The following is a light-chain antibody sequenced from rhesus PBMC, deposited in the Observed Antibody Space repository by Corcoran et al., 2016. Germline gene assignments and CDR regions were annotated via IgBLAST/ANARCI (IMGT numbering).Light chain of an antibody. CDR1: QSIYDN. V-gene: IGKV1S17*01. CDR3: QHYYDSPYT. CDR2: GAS. Sequence: DIQLTQSPSALSASVGDRVTISCRASQSIYDNLAWYQQKRGKAPNLRIYGASGLQTGTPSRFSGSGSGTDFTLTINSLQPEDSATYYCQHYYDSPYTFGQGTKVEIK. J-gene: IGKJ2*01.